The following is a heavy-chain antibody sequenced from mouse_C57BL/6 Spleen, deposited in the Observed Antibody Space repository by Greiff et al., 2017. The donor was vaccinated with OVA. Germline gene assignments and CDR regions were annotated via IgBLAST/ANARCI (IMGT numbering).Heavy chain of an antibody. CDR3: TRCSPVAPFAY. CDR1: GYTFTDYE. Sequence: QVQLQQSGAELVRPGASVTLSCKASGYTFTDYEMHWVKQTPVHGLEWIGAIDPETGGTAYNQKFKGKAILTADKSSSTAYMELRSLTSEDSAIYYCTRCSPVAPFAYWGQGTLVTVSA. V-gene: IGHV1-15*01. D-gene: IGHD1-1*01. J-gene: IGHJ3*01. CDR2: IDPETGGT.